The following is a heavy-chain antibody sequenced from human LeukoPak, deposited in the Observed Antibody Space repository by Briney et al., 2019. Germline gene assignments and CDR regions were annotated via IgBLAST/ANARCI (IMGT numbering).Heavy chain of an antibody. CDR1: GFPFSFFE. D-gene: IGHD2-15*01. Sequence: SGGSLRLSCAVSGFPFSFFEINWVRQAPGKGLEWVASIRQDGSETYYVDSVKGRFTISRDNAKNSLYLQMNSLRAEDTAMYFCARDGGYCGAGSCYDYWGQGTLVTASS. J-gene: IGHJ4*02. CDR3: ARDGGYCGAGSCYDY. CDR2: IRQDGSET. V-gene: IGHV3-7*01.